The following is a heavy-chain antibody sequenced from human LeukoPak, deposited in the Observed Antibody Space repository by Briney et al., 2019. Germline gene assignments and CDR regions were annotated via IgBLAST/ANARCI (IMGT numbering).Heavy chain of an antibody. J-gene: IGHJ4*02. V-gene: IGHV3-23*01. CDR2: ISASGGDT. Sequence: GGSLRLSCAASGFTFSSYSMSWVRQAPGKGLEWVSGISASGGDTWYPDSVKGRFTISRDNSKNTLFLQMNSLRVEDTAIYYCAKDAAGPEYWGQGTRVTVSS. CDR1: GFTFSSYS. D-gene: IGHD6-13*01. CDR3: AKDAAGPEY.